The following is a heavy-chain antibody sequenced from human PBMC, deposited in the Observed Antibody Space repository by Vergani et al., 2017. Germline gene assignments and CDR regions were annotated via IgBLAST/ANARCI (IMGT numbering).Heavy chain of an antibody. J-gene: IGHJ6*02. Sequence: QVQLVQSGAEVKKPGSSVKVSCKASGATFRSNTISWVRQVPGQGLEWMGRIIPVLGKTKYAQDFQGRLTITADTSTSTAYMELTSLRSQDTAVYYCAGDPRGYGGGPVDYYYGMDVLGEGRKVSVSS. CDR3: AGDPRGYGGGPVDYYYGMDV. V-gene: IGHV1-69*08. D-gene: IGHD2-21*01. CDR2: IIPVLGKT. CDR1: GATFRSNT.